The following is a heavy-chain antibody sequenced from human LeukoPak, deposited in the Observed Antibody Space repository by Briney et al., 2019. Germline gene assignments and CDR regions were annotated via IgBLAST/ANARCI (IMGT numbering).Heavy chain of an antibody. D-gene: IGHD2-15*01. V-gene: IGHV1-69*05. J-gene: IGHJ5*02. CDR2: IIPIFGTA. CDR3: ARGGYCSGGSCYDYNWFDP. CDR1: GGTFSSYA. Sequence: ASVKVSCEASGGTFSSYAISWVRQAPGQGLEWMGGIIPIFGTANYAQKFQGRVTITTDESTSTAYMELSSLRSEDTAVYYCARGGYCSGGSCYDYNWFDPWGQGTLVTVSS.